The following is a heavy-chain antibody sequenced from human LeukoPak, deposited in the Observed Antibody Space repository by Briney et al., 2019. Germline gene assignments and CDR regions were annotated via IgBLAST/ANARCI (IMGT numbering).Heavy chain of an antibody. Sequence: SETLSLTCTVSGVSISSNTYYWGWIRQTPEKGLDWIGSIHYSGRTLYNPSLDSRVTISVDTSTHQFSLRLTSVTGADTAVYYCARHTPATVGIYFDYWGQGTLVTVSS. V-gene: IGHV4-39*01. CDR2: IHYSGRT. J-gene: IGHJ4*02. CDR1: GVSISSNTYY. D-gene: IGHD1-26*01. CDR3: ARHTPATVGIYFDY.